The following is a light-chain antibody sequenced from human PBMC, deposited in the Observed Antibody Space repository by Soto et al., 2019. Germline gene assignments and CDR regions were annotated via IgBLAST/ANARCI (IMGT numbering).Light chain of an antibody. CDR3: CSSGGSPTYV. Sequence: QSALTQPASVSGSPGQSITISCTGTSSNVGSYKLVSWYQQHPGKAPKLMIFEVNKRPSGVSNRFSGSKSGNTASLTISGLKVEDEADYYCCSSGGSPTYVFVTRTKLTVL. J-gene: IGLJ1*01. V-gene: IGLV2-23*02. CDR1: SSNVGSYKL. CDR2: EVN.